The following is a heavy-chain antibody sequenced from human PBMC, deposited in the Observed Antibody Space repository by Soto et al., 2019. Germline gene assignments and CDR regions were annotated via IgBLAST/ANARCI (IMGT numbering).Heavy chain of an antibody. Sequence: QVQLQESGPGLVKPSQTLSLTCTVSGGSISSGGYYWSWIRQHPGKGLEWIGYIYYSGSTYYNPSLKSRVTISEDTSKNQFSLKLSSVTAADTAVYYCARDMGGIAARTAYGMDVWGQGTTVTVSS. J-gene: IGHJ6*02. D-gene: IGHD6-6*01. CDR2: IYYSGST. V-gene: IGHV4-31*03. CDR3: ARDMGGIAARTAYGMDV. CDR1: GGSISSGGYY.